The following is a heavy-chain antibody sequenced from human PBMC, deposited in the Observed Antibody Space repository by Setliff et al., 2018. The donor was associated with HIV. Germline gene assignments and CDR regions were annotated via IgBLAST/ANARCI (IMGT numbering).Heavy chain of an antibody. CDR1: GDSINSGDYY. V-gene: IGHV4-30-4*01. CDR2: IYHSGST. J-gene: IGHJ3*02. D-gene: IGHD6-13*01. Sequence: LSLTCTVSGDSINSGDYYWSWIRQPPGKGLEWIGYIYHSGSTHYNPSLNSRVAFSVDTSKNQFSLKSYSVTVADTAFYYCARADSSSWFFATFDIWGQGTMVT. CDR3: ARADSSSWFFATFDI.